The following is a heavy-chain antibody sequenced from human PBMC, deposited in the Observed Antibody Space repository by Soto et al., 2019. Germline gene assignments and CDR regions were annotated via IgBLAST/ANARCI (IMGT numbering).Heavy chain of an antibody. CDR1: GFTFSSYA. J-gene: IGHJ1*01. CDR3: AKEEEGSSWYAKYFQH. CDR2: ISGSGGST. V-gene: IGHV3-23*01. D-gene: IGHD6-13*01. Sequence: GGSLRLSCAASGFTFSSYAMSWVRQAPGKGLEWVSAISGSGGSTYYADSVKGRFTISRDNSKNTLYLQMNSLRAEDTAVYHCAKEEEGSSWYAKYFQHWGQGTLVTVSS.